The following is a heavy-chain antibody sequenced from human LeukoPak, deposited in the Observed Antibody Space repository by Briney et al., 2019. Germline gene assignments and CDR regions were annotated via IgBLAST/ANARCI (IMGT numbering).Heavy chain of an antibody. CDR2: ISSSSSYI. J-gene: IGHJ4*02. CDR1: GFTFSSYS. V-gene: IGHV3-21*04. Sequence: GGSLRLSCAASGFTFSSYSMNWVRQAPEKGLEWVSSISSSSSYIYYADSVKGRFTISRDNSKNTLYLQMNSLRAEDTAVYYCAKDDSQSYYYDSSGYYDYWGQGTLVTVSS. D-gene: IGHD3-22*01. CDR3: AKDDSQSYYYDSSGYYDY.